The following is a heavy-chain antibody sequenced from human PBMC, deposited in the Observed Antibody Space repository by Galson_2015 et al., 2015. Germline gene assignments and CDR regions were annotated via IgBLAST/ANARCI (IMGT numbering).Heavy chain of an antibody. V-gene: IGHV3-74*01. Sequence: SLRLSCAASGFTFSAYWMHWVRQAPGKGLVWVSRINNHGSTTNYADSVEGRFTISRDNAKKTLYLQMNSLRAEDTAMYYCARSRDFWSGYFVDYWGRGTQVTVSS. J-gene: IGHJ4*02. CDR2: INNHGSTT. CDR1: GFTFSAYW. D-gene: IGHD3-3*01. CDR3: ARSRDFWSGYFVDY.